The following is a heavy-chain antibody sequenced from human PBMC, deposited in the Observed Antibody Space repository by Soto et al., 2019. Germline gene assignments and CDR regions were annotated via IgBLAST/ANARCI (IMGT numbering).Heavy chain of an antibody. CDR2: IKSKTDGGTT. CDR3: TSGSTSTKND. D-gene: IGHD1-1*01. V-gene: IGHV3-15*01. Sequence: EVQLVESGGGLVIPGGSLRLSCAASGFTFSNAWLSWVRQAPGKGLEWVGRIKSKTDGGTTDYTAPVKGRFTISRDDSKNTLYLQMNSLKIEYSAVYYCTSGSTSTKNDWGQGTLVTVSS. J-gene: IGHJ4*02. CDR1: GFTFSNAW.